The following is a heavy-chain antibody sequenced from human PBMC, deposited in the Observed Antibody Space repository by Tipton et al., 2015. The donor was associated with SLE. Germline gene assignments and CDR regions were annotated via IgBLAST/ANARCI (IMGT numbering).Heavy chain of an antibody. CDR1: GYTFTSHW. D-gene: IGHD2-2*01. CDR2: VYPGDSDT. Sequence: VQLVQSGAEVKKAGESLKISCKGSGYTFTSHWIGWVRQMPGKGLEWMGIVYPGDSDTRTSPSFQGQVTISADTSISTVYLQWSSLKASDTGMYYCARQDQRGYYYYGMDAWGQGTTVTVSS. CDR3: ARQDQRGYYYYGMDA. J-gene: IGHJ6*02. V-gene: IGHV5-51*01.